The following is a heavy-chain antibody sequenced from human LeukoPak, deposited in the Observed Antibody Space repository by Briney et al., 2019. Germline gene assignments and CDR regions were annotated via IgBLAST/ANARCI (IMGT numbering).Heavy chain of an antibody. CDR1: GDSVSSNSAA. CDR2: TYYRSKWYN. Sequence: SQTLSLTCAISGDSVSSNSAAWNWIRQSPSRGLEWLGRTYYRSKWYNDYAVSVKSRITINPDTSKNQFSLQLNSVTPEDTAAYYCARSIVGAAGYPVQYFDYWGQGTLVTVSS. D-gene: IGHD6-13*01. CDR3: ARSIVGAAGYPVQYFDY. V-gene: IGHV6-1*01. J-gene: IGHJ4*02.